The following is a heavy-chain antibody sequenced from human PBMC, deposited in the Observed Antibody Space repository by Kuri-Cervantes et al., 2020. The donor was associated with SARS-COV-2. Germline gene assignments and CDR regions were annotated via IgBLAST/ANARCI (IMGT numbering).Heavy chain of an antibody. D-gene: IGHD1-26*01. Sequence: GGSLRLSCAASGFTFSSYSMNWVRQAPGKGLEWVANIKQDGSEEYYVDSVKGRFTISRDNAKNSLYLQMNSLRAEDTAVYYCARGGAIFDYWGQGTLVTVSS. CDR2: IKQDGSEE. CDR1: GFTFSSYS. J-gene: IGHJ4*02. V-gene: IGHV3-7*01. CDR3: ARGGAIFDY.